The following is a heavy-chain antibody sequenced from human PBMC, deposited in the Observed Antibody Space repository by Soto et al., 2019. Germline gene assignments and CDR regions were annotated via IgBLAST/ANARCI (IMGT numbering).Heavy chain of an antibody. V-gene: IGHV3-48*03. Sequence: GGSLRLSCAASGFTFSSYEMNWVRQAPGKGLEWVSYISSSGSTIYYADSVKGRFTISRDNAKNSLYLQMNSLRAEDTAVYYCARDLAIFGVVISPTPANMDVWGQGTRVTFSS. J-gene: IGHJ6*02. CDR2: ISSSGSTI. CDR3: ARDLAIFGVVISPTPANMDV. D-gene: IGHD3-3*01. CDR1: GFTFSSYE.